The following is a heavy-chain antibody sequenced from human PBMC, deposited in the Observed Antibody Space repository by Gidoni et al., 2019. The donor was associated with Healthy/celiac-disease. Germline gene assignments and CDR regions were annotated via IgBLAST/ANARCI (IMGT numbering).Heavy chain of an antibody. Sequence: QVQLQQWGAGLLKPSETLSLTCAVYGGSFSGYYWSWIRQPPGKGLEWIGAINHSGSTNYNPSLKSRVTISVDTSKNQFSLKLSSVTAADTAVYYCARGGRRYSYGPNFDYWGQGTLVTVSS. V-gene: IGHV4-34*01. CDR2: INHSGST. CDR1: GGSFSGYY. J-gene: IGHJ4*02. CDR3: ARGGRRYSYGPNFDY. D-gene: IGHD5-18*01.